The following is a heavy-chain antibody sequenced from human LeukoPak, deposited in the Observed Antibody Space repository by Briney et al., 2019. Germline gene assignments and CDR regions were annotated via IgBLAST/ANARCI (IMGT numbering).Heavy chain of an antibody. CDR2: ISGSGGST. Sequence: TGGSLRLSCAASGFTFSSYAMSWVRQAPGKGLEWVSAISGSGGSTYYADSVKGRFTISRDNSKNTLYLQMNSLRAEDTAVYYCAKDSAPVVGATTTFDYWGQGTLVTVSS. J-gene: IGHJ4*02. V-gene: IGHV3-23*01. CDR3: AKDSAPVVGATTTFDY. D-gene: IGHD1-26*01. CDR1: GFTFSSYA.